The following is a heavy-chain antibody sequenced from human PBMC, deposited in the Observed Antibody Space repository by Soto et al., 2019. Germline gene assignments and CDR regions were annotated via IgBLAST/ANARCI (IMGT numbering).Heavy chain of an antibody. CDR2: IRSKAYGGTT. V-gene: IGHV3-49*04. Sequence: GGSLRLSCTASGFTFGDYAMSWVRQAPGKGLEWVGFIRSKAYGGTTEYAASVKGRFTISRDDSKSIAYLQMNSLKTEDTAVYYCTRDQGRRAFDIWGQGTMVTVSS. J-gene: IGHJ3*02. CDR3: TRDQGRRAFDI. CDR1: GFTFGDYA.